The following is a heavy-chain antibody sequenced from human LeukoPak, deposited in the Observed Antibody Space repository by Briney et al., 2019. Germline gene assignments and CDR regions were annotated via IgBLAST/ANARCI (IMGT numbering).Heavy chain of an antibody. D-gene: IGHD6-19*01. J-gene: IGHJ4*02. CDR3: ARSYNNGWYNLDS. V-gene: IGHV3-21*01. Sequence: VGALRLSCAASVVTFIIDAMSWVRQTPGKRLECVSSIIISMSYIYYADSLKGRFTISSDNAKNSLYLHMNSLRAEDTAVYYCARSYNNGWYNLDSWGQGTLVTVSS. CDR2: IIISMSYI. CDR1: VVTFIIDA.